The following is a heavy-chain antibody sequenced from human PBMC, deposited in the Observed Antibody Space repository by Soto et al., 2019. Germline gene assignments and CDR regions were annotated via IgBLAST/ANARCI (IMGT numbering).Heavy chain of an antibody. CDR1: GGSISSYY. CDR2: IYYSGST. J-gene: IGHJ4*02. Sequence: SETLSLTCTVSGGSISSYYWSWIRQPPGKGLEWIGYIYYSGSTNYNPSLKSRVTISVDTSKNQFSLKLSSVTAADTAVYYCARDQGVATMVFDYWGQGTPVTVSS. CDR3: ARDQGVATMVFDY. V-gene: IGHV4-59*01. D-gene: IGHD5-12*01.